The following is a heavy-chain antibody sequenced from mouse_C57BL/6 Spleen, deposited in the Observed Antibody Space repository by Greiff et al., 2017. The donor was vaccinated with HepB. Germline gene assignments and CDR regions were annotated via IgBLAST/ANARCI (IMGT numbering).Heavy chain of an antibody. CDR3: ARDAYFDY. V-gene: IGHV5-17*01. CDR2: ISSGSSTI. Sequence: DVMLVESGGGLVKPGGSLKLSCAASGFTFSDYGMHWVRQAPEKGLEWVAYISSGSSTIYYADTVKGRFTISRDNAKNTLFLQLTSLRSEDTAMYYCARDAYFDYWGQGTTLTVSS. CDR1: GFTFSDYG. J-gene: IGHJ2*01.